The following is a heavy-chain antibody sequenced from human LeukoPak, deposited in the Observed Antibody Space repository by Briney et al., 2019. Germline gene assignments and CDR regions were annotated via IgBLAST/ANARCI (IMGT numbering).Heavy chain of an antibody. D-gene: IGHD3-22*01. CDR2: INPSGGST. Sequence: ASVKVSCKASGYTFTSYYMHWVRQAPGQGLEWMGIINPSGGSTSYAQKFQGRVTMTRNTSISTAYMELSSLRSEDTAVYYCARGSYYYDSSGYYYWFDPWGQGTLVTVSS. J-gene: IGHJ5*02. CDR1: GYTFTSYY. CDR3: ARGSYYYDSSGYYYWFDP. V-gene: IGHV1-46*01.